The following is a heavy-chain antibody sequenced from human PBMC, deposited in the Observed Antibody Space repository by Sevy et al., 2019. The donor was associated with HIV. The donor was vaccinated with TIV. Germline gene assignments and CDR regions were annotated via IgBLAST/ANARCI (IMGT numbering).Heavy chain of an antibody. J-gene: IGHJ6*02. Sequence: GGSLRLSCAASGFTFIGYTMNWVRQAPGKGLEWVSSIISTGKYIYYAESLKGRFTVSRDNDDNSLYLQINSLRAEDTAIYYCAREGTGRGYYYGLDVWGQGTTVTVSS. D-gene: IGHD1-26*01. CDR2: IISTGKYI. CDR3: AREGTGRGYYYGLDV. CDR1: GFTFIGYT. V-gene: IGHV3-21*01.